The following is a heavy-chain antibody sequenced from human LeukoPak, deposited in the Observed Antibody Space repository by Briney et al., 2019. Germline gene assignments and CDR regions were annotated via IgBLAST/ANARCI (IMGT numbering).Heavy chain of an antibody. Sequence: ASVKVSCKASGFPFSDFYIHWVRQAPGQGLEWMGWINPNSGDTKYTQRFQGRVTMTRDTSISTAYMEMTSLRYDDTADYYCARDYIVGSVDFDYWGQGTLVTVSS. CDR3: ARDYIVGSVDFDY. CDR2: INPNSGDT. D-gene: IGHD1-26*01. CDR1: GFPFSDFY. V-gene: IGHV1-2*02. J-gene: IGHJ4*02.